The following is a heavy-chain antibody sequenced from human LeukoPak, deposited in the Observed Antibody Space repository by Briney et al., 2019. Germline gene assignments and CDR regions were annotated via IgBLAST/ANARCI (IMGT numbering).Heavy chain of an antibody. J-gene: IGHJ4*02. CDR3: ARDLEAGRDGYDNIGY. D-gene: IGHD5-24*01. V-gene: IGHV3-74*01. CDR2: INSDGSST. CDR1: GFTFSSHW. Sequence: GGSLRHSCAASGFTFSSHWMHWVRQAPGKGLVWVSRINSDGSSTSYADSVKGRFTISRDNAKNTLYLQMNSLRAEDTAVYYCARDLEAGRDGYDNIGYWDQGTLVTVSS.